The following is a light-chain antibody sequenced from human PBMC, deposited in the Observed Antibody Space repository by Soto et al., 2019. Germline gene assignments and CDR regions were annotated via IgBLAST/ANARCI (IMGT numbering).Light chain of an antibody. CDR2: AAS. CDR1: QDISSY. Sequence: DIQLTQSPSFLSASVGDRVTITCRTSQDISSYLAWYQQKPGKAPQLLISAASPLQSGVPSRFSGSGSGTEFTLTISSLQPEDFATYYCQQLKSYPLSFGGGTKVEI. V-gene: IGKV1-9*01. J-gene: IGKJ4*01. CDR3: QQLKSYPLS.